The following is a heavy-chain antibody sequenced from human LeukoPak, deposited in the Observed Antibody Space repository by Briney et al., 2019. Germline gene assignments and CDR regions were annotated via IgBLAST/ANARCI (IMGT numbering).Heavy chain of an antibody. CDR3: ARRSYDGSGYYYVDY. CDR2: ISSGGST. V-gene: IGHV4-34*01. D-gene: IGHD3-22*01. CDR1: GGSFSGYY. J-gene: IGHJ4*02. Sequence: RASETLSLTCAVYGGSFSGYYWGWIRQPPGKGLEWIGSISSGGSTHYIPSLKSRVTISVDTSKNLFSLKLSSVTAADTAVYYCARRSYDGSGYYYVDYWGQGTLVTVSS.